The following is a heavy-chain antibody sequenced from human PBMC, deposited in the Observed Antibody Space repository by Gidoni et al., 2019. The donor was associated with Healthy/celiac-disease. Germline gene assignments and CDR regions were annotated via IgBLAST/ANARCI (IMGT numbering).Heavy chain of an antibody. D-gene: IGHD6-19*01. Sequence: QVQLVESGGGLVKPGGYLRLSCAASGFTFSDYYMSWIRQAPGKGLEWVSYISSSGSTIYYADSVKGRLTTSRDNAKNSLYLQMNSLRAEDTAVYYCSGYSSGWYPDYWGQGTLVTVSS. CDR1: GFTFSDYY. CDR2: ISSSGSTI. J-gene: IGHJ4*02. V-gene: IGHV3-11*01. CDR3: SGYSSGWYPDY.